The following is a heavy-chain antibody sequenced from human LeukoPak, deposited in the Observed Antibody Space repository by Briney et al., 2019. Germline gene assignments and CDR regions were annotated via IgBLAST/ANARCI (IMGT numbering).Heavy chain of an antibody. J-gene: IGHJ4*02. V-gene: IGHV1-69*01. CDR2: IIPIFGTA. Sequence: ASVKVSCKASGGTFSSYAISWVRQAPGQGLEWMGGIIPIFGTANYAQEFQGRVTITADESTSTAYMELSSLRSEDTAVYYCASGGGGCSGGSCYAYWGQGTLVTVSS. CDR3: ASGGGGCSGGSCYAY. CDR1: GGTFSSYA. D-gene: IGHD2-15*01.